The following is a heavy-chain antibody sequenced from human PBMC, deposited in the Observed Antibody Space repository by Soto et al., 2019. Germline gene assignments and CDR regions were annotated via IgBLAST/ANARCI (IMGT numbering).Heavy chain of an antibody. CDR2: IIPIFGPA. CDR3: ARGVEMATAWFDP. V-gene: IGHV1-69*13. CDR1: GGTFSSYA. Sequence: SVKVSCKASGGTFSSYAISWVRQAPGQGLEWMGGIIPIFGPANYAQEFQGRVTITADESTSTAYMELSSLRSEDTAVYYCARGVEMATAWFDPWGQGTLVTVSS. J-gene: IGHJ5*02. D-gene: IGHD5-12*01.